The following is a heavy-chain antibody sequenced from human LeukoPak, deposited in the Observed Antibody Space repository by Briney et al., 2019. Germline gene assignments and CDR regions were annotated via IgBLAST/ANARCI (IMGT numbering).Heavy chain of an antibody. V-gene: IGHV3-48*04. CDR3: ARDHNYAFDN. CDR1: GFTFSHYS. Sequence: GGSLRLSCAASGFTFSHYSMNWVRQAPGKGLEWISYIGISSGNTKYADSVKGRFTISGDNAKNSLYLQVNSLRVEDTAVYYCARDHNYAFDNWGQGTLVTVSS. D-gene: IGHD4-11*01. J-gene: IGHJ4*02. CDR2: IGISSGNT.